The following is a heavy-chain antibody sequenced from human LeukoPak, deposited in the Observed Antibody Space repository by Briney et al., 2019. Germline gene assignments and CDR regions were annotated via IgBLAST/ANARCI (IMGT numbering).Heavy chain of an antibody. Sequence: GGSLRVSCAASGFTFSSYSMNWVRQAPGKGLEWVSSISSSSSYIYYADSVKGRFTISRDNAKNSLYLQMNSLRAEDTAVYYCARAYSSSSGGWFDPWGQGTLVTVSS. CDR1: GFTFSSYS. J-gene: IGHJ5*02. D-gene: IGHD6-6*01. V-gene: IGHV3-21*01. CDR2: ISSSSSYI. CDR3: ARAYSSSSGGWFDP.